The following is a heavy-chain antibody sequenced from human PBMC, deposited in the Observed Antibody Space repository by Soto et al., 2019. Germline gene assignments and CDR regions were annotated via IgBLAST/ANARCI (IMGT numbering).Heavy chain of an antibody. CDR3: AREGDCSGGSCYSAFDI. V-gene: IGHV4-31*03. CDR2: IYYSGST. J-gene: IGHJ3*02. CDR1: GGSIGSGGYY. Sequence: SETLSLTCTVSGGSIGSGGYYWSWIRQHPGKGLEWIGYIYYSGSTYYNPSLKSRVTISVDTSKNQFSLKLSSVTAAGTAVYYCAREGDCSGGSCYSAFDIWGQGTMVTVSS. D-gene: IGHD2-15*01.